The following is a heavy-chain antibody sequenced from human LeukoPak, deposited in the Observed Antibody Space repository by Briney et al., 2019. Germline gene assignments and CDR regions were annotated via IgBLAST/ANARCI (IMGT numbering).Heavy chain of an antibody. D-gene: IGHD1-26*01. CDR2: IKQDGSEK. Sequence: GGSLRLSCAASGFTFSNYWMSWVRQAPGKGLEWVANIKQDGSEKYYVDSVKGRFTISRDNAKNSLYLQMNSLRAEDTAVYYCARDKIVGATYFDYWGQGTLVTVSS. CDR3: ARDKIVGATYFDY. V-gene: IGHV3-7*01. J-gene: IGHJ4*02. CDR1: GFTFSNYW.